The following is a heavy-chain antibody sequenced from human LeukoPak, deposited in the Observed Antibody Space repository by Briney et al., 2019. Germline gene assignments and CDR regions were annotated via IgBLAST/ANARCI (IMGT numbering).Heavy chain of an antibody. Sequence: GGSLRLSCAASGFTFSSYAMHWVRQAPGKGLEWVAVIWYDGSNKYYEDSVKGRFIISRDNSKNTLYLQMNSLRVEDTAVYYCAGASMVRGVILSNWFDPWGQGTLLTVSS. CDR1: GFTFSSYA. V-gene: IGHV3-33*01. CDR2: IWYDGSNK. D-gene: IGHD3-10*01. J-gene: IGHJ5*02. CDR3: AGASMVRGVILSNWFDP.